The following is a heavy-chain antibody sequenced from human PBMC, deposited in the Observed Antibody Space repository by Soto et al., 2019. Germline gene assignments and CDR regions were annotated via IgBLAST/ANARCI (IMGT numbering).Heavy chain of an antibody. CDR2: ISAYNGNT. CDR3: ARSSLGPASLSFGSDY. D-gene: IGHD1-26*01. J-gene: IGHJ4*02. Sequence: ASVKVSCKASGYTFTSYGISWVRQAPGQGLEWMGWISAYNGNTNYEQKLQGRVTMTTDTSTSTAYMELRSLRSDDTAVYYCARSSLGPASLSFGSDYWGQGTLVTVSS. V-gene: IGHV1-18*01. CDR1: GYTFTSYG.